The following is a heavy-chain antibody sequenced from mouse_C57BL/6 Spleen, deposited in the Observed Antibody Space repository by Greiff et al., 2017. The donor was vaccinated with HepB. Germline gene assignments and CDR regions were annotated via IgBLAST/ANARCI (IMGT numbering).Heavy chain of an antibody. Sequence: VKLMESGPELVKPGASVKISCKASGYAFSSSWMNWVKQRPGKGLEWLGRIYPGDGDTNYNGKFTGKATLTADKSSSTAYMQLSSLTSEDSAFYFCARRLCDYWGQGTTLTGSS. CDR2: IYPGDGDT. CDR1: GYAFSSSW. V-gene: IGHV1-82*01. CDR3: ARRLCDY. J-gene: IGHJ2*01.